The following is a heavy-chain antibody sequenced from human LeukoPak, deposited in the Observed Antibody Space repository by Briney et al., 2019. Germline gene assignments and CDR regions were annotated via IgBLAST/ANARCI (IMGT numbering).Heavy chain of an antibody. CDR3: ARAGFLKDMIVVALNWFDP. V-gene: IGHV1-18*01. D-gene: IGHD3-22*01. Sequence: GASVKVSCKASGYTFTSYGISWVRQAPGQGLEWMGWISAYNGNTNYAQKLQGRVTMTTDTSTSTAYMELRSLRSDDTAVYYCARAGFLKDMIVVALNWFDPWGQGTLVTVSS. CDR1: GYTFTSYG. J-gene: IGHJ5*02. CDR2: ISAYNGNT.